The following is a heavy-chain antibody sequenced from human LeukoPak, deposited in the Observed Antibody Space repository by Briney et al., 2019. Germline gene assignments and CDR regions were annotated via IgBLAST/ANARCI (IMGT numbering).Heavy chain of an antibody. J-gene: IGHJ3*02. D-gene: IGHD3-16*02. CDR3: ARDSLEGAFDI. CDR2: ISSSSSYI. CDR1: GFTFSSYS. V-gene: IGHV3-21*01. Sequence: PGGSLRLSCAASGFTFSSYSMNWVRQAPGKGLEWVSSISSSSSYIYYADSMKGRFTISRDNAKNSLYLQMNSLRAEDTAVYYCARDSLEGAFDIWGQGTMVTVSS.